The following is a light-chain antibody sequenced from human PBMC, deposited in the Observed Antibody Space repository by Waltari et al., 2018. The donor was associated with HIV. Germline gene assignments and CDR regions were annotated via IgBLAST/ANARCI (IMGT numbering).Light chain of an antibody. CDR1: RIGYKR. Sequence: SYVLTQPPSVSVAPGQTARITCVGDRIGYKRVHCYQQKPGQAPVPVVYDDSDRPSGIPERLSGSNSGNTATLTISRFEGGDEADYFCQVWDSSSHHYVFVTVTKVTVL. CDR2: DDS. V-gene: IGLV3-21*02. J-gene: IGLJ1*01. CDR3: QVWDSSSHHYV.